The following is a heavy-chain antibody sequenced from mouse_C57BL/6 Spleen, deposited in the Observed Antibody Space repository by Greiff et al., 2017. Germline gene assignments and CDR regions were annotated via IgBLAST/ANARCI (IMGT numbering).Heavy chain of an antibody. CDR2: ISDGGSYT. D-gene: IGHD3-2*02. Sequence: EVQLVESGGGLVKPGGSLKLSCAASGFTFSSYAMSWVRQTPEKRLEWVATISDGGSYTYYPDNVKGRFTLARDNAKNNLYLQMSHLKSEDTAMYYCARDGETAQAPAWFAYWGQGTMVTVS. V-gene: IGHV5-4*01. J-gene: IGHJ3*01. CDR3: ARDGETAQAPAWFAY. CDR1: GFTFSSYA.